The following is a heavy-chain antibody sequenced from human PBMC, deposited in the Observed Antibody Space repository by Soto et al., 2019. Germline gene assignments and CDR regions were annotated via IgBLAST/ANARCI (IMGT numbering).Heavy chain of an antibody. CDR2: IIDSGGSA. J-gene: IGHJ4*02. Sequence: EVQLLESGGGLVQPGGSLRLSCAASGFTFSSYAMNWVRQPPGKGLEWVSAIIDSGGSAFYADSVKGRFTISRDNSNNTLFLQMNSLRAEDTAVYYCANPSSASPWGDYWGQGAMVTVSS. V-gene: IGHV3-23*01. CDR1: GFTFSSYA. D-gene: IGHD3-16*01. CDR3: ANPSSASPWGDY.